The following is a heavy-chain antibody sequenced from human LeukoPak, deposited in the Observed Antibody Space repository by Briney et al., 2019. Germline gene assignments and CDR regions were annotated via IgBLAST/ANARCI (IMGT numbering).Heavy chain of an antibody. CDR3: ARGGKAAADIEYYFDY. V-gene: IGHV3-48*02. CDR2: ISRSSTTI. CDR1: GFTFFINA. J-gene: IGHJ4*02. D-gene: IGHD6-13*01. Sequence: GGSLRLSCAASGFTFFINAMSWVRQAPGKGLEWVSYISRSSTTIYYTDSVKGRFTISRDNAKNSLYLQVNSLRDEDTAVYYCARGGKAAADIEYYFDYWGQGTLVTVSS.